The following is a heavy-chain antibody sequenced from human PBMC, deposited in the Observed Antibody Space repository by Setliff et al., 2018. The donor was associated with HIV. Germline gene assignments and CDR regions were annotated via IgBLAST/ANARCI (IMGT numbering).Heavy chain of an antibody. V-gene: IGHV4-34*01. D-gene: IGHD6-19*01. J-gene: IGHJ4*02. CDR2: VNHKGVA. Sequence: NPSETLSLTCAVYGGAFSGYYWTWTRQSPGRGLEWIGEVNHKGVANYSPSLMRRATISADTSKNQFSLNLHSVTAADTAVYYCTIEGAGTIVYSWGQGTLVTVSS. CDR3: TIEGAGTIVYS. CDR1: GGAFSGYY.